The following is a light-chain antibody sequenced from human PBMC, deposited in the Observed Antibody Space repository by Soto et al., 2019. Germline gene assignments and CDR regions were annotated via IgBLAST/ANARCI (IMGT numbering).Light chain of an antibody. V-gene: IGKV4-1*01. CDR3: QQYFGISPT. CDR1: QSVLYSSNNKNY. CDR2: WAS. J-gene: IGKJ4*01. Sequence: DIVMTQSPDSLAVSLGERATINCKSSQSVLYSSNNKNYLAWYQQRPGQPPKLLIHWASTRQSGVPDRFSGSESGTDFTLTNSSLQAEDESDYYCQQYFGISPTFGGGTKVEIK.